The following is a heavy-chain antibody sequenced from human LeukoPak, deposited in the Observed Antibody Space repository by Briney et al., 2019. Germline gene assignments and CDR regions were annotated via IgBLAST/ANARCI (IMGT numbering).Heavy chain of an antibody. Sequence: GGSLRLXCVGSGFTCSGFAMIWVRQTPGKGLEWVSSISAGSTNTYYADSVKGRFTISRDNSKNTLYLQMNSLRAEDTTIYYCGKGRAVVGAAGPDHWGQGTLVTVSS. V-gene: IGHV3-23*01. CDR2: ISAGSTNT. CDR3: GKGRAVVGAAGPDH. CDR1: GFTCSGFA. J-gene: IGHJ4*02. D-gene: IGHD2-15*01.